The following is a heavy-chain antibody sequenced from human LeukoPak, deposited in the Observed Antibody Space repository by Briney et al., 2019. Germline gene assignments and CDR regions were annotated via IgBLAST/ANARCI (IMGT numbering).Heavy chain of an antibody. D-gene: IGHD2-15*01. CDR1: GFTFSSYC. CDR3: AKSFPGWSSPFDY. V-gene: IGHV3-30*18. Sequence: PGGSLRLSCAASGFTFSSYCMNWVRQAPGKGLEWVAVICYDGSNKYYADSVKGRFTISSDNSKNTLYLQMNSLRAEDTAVYYCAKSFPGWSSPFDYWGQGTLVTVSS. CDR2: ICYDGSNK. J-gene: IGHJ4*02.